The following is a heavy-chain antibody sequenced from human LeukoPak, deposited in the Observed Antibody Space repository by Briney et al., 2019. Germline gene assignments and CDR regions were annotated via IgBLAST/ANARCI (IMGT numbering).Heavy chain of an antibody. Sequence: GGSLRLSCAASGFTFSSYAMSWVRQAPGRGLEWVSGISGSGSRTYYSDSVKGRFTISRDNSKNTLYLQMNSLRAEDTAVYYCAKWGCSGGSCYPFDYWGQGTLVTVSS. CDR2: ISGSGSRT. J-gene: IGHJ4*02. CDR3: AKWGCSGGSCYPFDY. CDR1: GFTFSSYA. D-gene: IGHD2-15*01. V-gene: IGHV3-23*01.